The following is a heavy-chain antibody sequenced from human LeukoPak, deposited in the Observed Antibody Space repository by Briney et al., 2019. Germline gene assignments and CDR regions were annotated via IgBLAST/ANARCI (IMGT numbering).Heavy chain of an antibody. D-gene: IGHD3-22*01. CDR2: VNHADGST. J-gene: IGHJ4*02. CDR1: GYTFPRCY. Sequence: SVTVSYTACGYTFPRCYIHWLRQPPAHEREWMGIVNHADGSTHHPHKSQDSRLTLNRDTYASTVYIELSSLRSEVTAVYDCARGIGVHDSHPYYYFDYWGQGSLVTVPS. CDR3: ARGIGVHDSHPYYYFDY. V-gene: IGHV1-46*01.